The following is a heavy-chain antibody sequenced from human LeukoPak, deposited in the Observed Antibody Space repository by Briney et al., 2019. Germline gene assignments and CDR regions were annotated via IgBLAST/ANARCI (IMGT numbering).Heavy chain of an antibody. CDR1: GFTFSSYA. D-gene: IGHD1-1*01. V-gene: IGHV3-23*01. Sequence: PGGSLRLSCAASGFTFSSYAMSWVRQAPGKGLEWVSAISGSGGSTYYADSVKGRFTISRDNSKNTLYLQMNSLRAEDTAVYYCAKVVGLERRPGLFDYWGQGTLVTVSS. J-gene: IGHJ4*02. CDR3: AKVVGLERRPGLFDY. CDR2: ISGSGGST.